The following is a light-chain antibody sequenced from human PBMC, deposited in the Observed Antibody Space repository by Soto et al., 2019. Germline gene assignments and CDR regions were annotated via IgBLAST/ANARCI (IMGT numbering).Light chain of an antibody. CDR2: EVS. CDR1: GGDIGTYKY. V-gene: IGLV2-8*01. Sequence: QSALTQPPSASGSPGQSVTISCTGTGGDIGTYKYVSWYQQHPGQAPKLIIYEVSKRPSGVPGRFFGSKSGNTASLTVSGLQSEDEAEYYCTSYAGSSNWVFGGGTKLTVL. J-gene: IGLJ3*02. CDR3: TSYAGSSNWV.